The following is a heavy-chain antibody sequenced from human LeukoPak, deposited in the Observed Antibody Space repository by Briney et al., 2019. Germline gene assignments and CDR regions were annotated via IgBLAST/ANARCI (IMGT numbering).Heavy chain of an antibody. Sequence: SETLSLTCTVSGGSVSSGSYYWSWIRQPPGKGLEWIGYIYYSGSTNYNPSLKSRVTISLDTSKNHFSLKLSSVTAADTAVYYCASDISYCTSTSCSNWFDPWGQGTLVTVSS. CDR2: IYYSGST. V-gene: IGHV4-61*03. CDR3: ASDISYCTSTSCSNWFDP. CDR1: GGSVSSGSYY. D-gene: IGHD2-2*01. J-gene: IGHJ5*02.